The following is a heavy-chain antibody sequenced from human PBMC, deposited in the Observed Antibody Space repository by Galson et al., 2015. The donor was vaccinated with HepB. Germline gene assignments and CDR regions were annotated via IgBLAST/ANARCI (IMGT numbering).Heavy chain of an antibody. J-gene: IGHJ5*02. CDR2: ISSSGSTI. Sequence: SLRLSCAASGFTFSSYEMNWVRQAPGKGLEWVSYISSSGSTIYYADSVKGRFTISRDNAKNSLYLQMNSLRAEDTAVYYCARERGDYGHGGWFDPWGQGTLVTVSS. D-gene: IGHD4-17*01. CDR3: ARERGDYGHGGWFDP. V-gene: IGHV3-48*03. CDR1: GFTFSSYE.